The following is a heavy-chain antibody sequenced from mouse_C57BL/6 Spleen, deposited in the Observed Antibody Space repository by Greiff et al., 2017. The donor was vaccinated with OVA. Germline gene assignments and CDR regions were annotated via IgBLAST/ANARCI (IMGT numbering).Heavy chain of an antibody. CDR1: GYTFTSYW. V-gene: IGHV1-50*01. Sequence: VQLQQSGAELVKPGASVKLSCKASGYTFTSYWMQWVKQRPGQGLEWIGEIDPSDSYTNYNQKFKGKATLTVDTSSSTAYMQLSSLTSEDSAVYYCARRGLPYYAMDYWGQGTSVTVSS. CDR2: IDPSDSYT. J-gene: IGHJ4*01. D-gene: IGHD2-10*01. CDR3: ARRGLPYYAMDY.